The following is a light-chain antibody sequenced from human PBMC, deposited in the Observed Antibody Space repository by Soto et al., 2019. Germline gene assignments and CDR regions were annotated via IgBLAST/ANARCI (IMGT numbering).Light chain of an antibody. Sequence: DLQLTQSPSFLSASVGDRVTITCRASQGISSYLAWYQQKPGIAPKLLIYAASTLQSGVPSRFSGSGSGTEFTLTISRLLPEDVATYYCQQVNSYPLTCRGGTKVEI. CDR1: QGISSY. CDR3: QQVNSYPLT. V-gene: IGKV1-9*01. CDR2: AAS. J-gene: IGKJ4*01.